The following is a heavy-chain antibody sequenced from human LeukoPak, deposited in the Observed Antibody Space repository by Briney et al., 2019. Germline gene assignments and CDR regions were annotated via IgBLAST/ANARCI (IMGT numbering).Heavy chain of an antibody. CDR3: SRVQDSGDYGPGDY. CDR1: GFIVSTNY. D-gene: IGHD4-17*01. Sequence: GGSLRLSCAASGFIVSTNYMTWVRQAPGKGLEWVSSISSSSFYIYYADSVKGRFTISRDNAKNSLYLQMNSLRADDTAVYYCSRVQDSGDYGPGDYWGQGTLVTVSS. J-gene: IGHJ4*02. V-gene: IGHV3-21*01. CDR2: ISSSSFYI.